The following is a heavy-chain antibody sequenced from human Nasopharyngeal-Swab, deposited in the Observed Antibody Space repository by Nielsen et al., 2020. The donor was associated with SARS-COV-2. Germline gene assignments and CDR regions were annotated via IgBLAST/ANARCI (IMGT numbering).Heavy chain of an antibody. V-gene: IGHV3-48*04. J-gene: IGHJ5*02. Sequence: IGTSSSTSYYADSVKGRFTISRDTAKNSLYLPMNSLRAEDTAVYYCTSGWFDPWGQGTLVTVSS. CDR2: IGTSSSTS. CDR3: TSGWFDP.